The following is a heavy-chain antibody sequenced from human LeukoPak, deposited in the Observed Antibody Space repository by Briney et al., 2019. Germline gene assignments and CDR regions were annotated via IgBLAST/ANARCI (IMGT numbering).Heavy chain of an antibody. Sequence: GGSLRLSCAASGFTFSSYAMTWVRQAPGKGLEWVSTISGSGGSTFYADSVKGRFTISRDNSKNTLYLQMNSLRAEDTAVYYCAKMGDYDYVWGSYRYFDYWGQGTLVTVSS. CDR3: AKMGDYDYVWGSYRYFDY. CDR1: GFTFSSYA. D-gene: IGHD3-16*02. J-gene: IGHJ4*02. CDR2: ISGSGGST. V-gene: IGHV3-23*01.